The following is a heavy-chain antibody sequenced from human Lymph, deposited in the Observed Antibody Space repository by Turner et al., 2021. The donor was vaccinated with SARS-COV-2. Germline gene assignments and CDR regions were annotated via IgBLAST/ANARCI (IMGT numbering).Heavy chain of an antibody. CDR1: GFTFSSYT. D-gene: IGHD6-19*01. CDR3: AKDRFTLSSGWEDY. V-gene: IGHV3-23*01. Sequence: EVQLFESGGGLVQPGGSLSLSCAASGFTFSSYTMRWVRRAQGKGQEWVSGISGSGGTTHNADYVKGRFTITRDNSKNTLNLQMNSLRAEDTAVYYCAKDRFTLSSGWEDYWGQGTLVTVSS. CDR2: ISGSGGTT. J-gene: IGHJ4*02.